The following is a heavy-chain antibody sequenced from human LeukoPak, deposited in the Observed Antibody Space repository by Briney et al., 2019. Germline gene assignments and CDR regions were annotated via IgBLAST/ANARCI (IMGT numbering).Heavy chain of an antibody. V-gene: IGHV3-23*01. CDR3: AKPISGGLAVTADWFHP. Sequence: GGSPETLLYSLWIRLSVYAMSWLRQPPGKGLEWVSTINANSGTTSYAASVRGRFTISRDNSKNTLYLQLNTLRADDTATYYCAKPISGGLAVTADWFHPWGQGTLVVVSS. J-gene: IGHJ5*01. D-gene: IGHD6-19*01. CDR2: INANSGTT. CDR1: IRLSVYA.